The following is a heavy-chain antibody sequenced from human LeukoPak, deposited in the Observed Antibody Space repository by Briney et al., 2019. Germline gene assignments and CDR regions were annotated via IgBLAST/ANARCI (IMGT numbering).Heavy chain of an antibody. CDR1: GFTFSSYG. V-gene: IGHV3-33*01. D-gene: IGHD3-10*01. J-gene: IGHJ4*02. Sequence: GRSLRLSCAASGFTFSSYGMHWVRQAPGKGLEWVAFIWYDEGNKYYADSVKGRFTISRDNSRNTLFLQMNSLTAEDTAVYYCARAPRSGSYYNCFDYWGQGTLVTVSS. CDR2: IWYDEGNK. CDR3: ARAPRSGSYYNCFDY.